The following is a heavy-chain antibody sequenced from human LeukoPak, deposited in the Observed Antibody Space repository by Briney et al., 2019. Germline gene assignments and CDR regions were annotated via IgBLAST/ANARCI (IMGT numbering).Heavy chain of an antibody. CDR2: IYTSGST. CDR3: ARTKKTSIAVAGTGGDSWYFDL. V-gene: IGHV4-61*02. Sequence: PSQTLSLTCTVSGGSISSGSYYWSWIRQPAGTGLEWIGRIYTSGSTNYNPSLKSRVTISVDTSKNQFSLKLSSVIAADTAVYYCARTKKTSIAVAGTGGDSWYFDLWGRGTLVTVSS. D-gene: IGHD6-19*01. CDR1: GGSISSGSYY. J-gene: IGHJ2*01.